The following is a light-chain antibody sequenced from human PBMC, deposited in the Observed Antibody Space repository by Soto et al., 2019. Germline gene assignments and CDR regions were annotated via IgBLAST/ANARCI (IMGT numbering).Light chain of an antibody. J-gene: IGLJ2*01. Sequence: QSVLTQPASVSGSPGQWITISCTGTSSDVGDYNYVSWYQQYPGKAPKLLIYEVSKRPSGVPDRFSGSKSGNTASLTVSGLQAEDEADYYCSSYAGSNNLLFGGGTKLTVL. CDR1: SSDVGDYNY. V-gene: IGLV2-8*01. CDR2: EVS. CDR3: SSYAGSNNLL.